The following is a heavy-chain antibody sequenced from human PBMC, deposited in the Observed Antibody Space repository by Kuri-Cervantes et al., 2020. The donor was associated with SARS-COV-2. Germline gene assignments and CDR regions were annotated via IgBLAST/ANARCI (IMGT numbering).Heavy chain of an antibody. D-gene: IGHD2/OR15-2a*01. CDR3: ARDYFADV. J-gene: IGHJ6*04. Sequence: GSLRLSCAVYGGSFSGYYWNWIRQPPGKGLEWIGEINHSGSTNYNPSLKSRVTISVDTSKNQFSLKLSSVTAADTAVYYCARDYFADVWGKGTTVTVSS. CDR2: INHSGST. CDR1: GGSFSGYY. V-gene: IGHV4-34*01.